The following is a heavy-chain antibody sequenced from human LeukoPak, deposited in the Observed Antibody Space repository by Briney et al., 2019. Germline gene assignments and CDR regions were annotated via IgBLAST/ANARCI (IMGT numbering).Heavy chain of an antibody. V-gene: IGHV4-61*02. D-gene: IGHD3/OR15-3a*01. CDR1: GYSISSGYY. J-gene: IGHJ4*02. CDR3: ARDGVGLGFSY. CDR2: IYTSGST. Sequence: PSETLSLTCTVSGYSISSGYYWGWIRQPAGKGLEGIGRIYTSGSTNYNPSLKSRVTISVDTSKNQFSLKLSSVTAADTAVYYCARDGVGLGFSYWGQGTLVTVSS.